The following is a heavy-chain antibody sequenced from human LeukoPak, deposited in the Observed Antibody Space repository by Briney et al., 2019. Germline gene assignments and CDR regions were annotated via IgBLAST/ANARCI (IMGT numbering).Heavy chain of an antibody. CDR3: ARGYSYDSFDY. CDR2: IYYSGST. Sequence: SETLSLTCTVSGGSISSYYWSWIRQPPGKGLEWIGYIYYSGSTNYNPSLKSRVTVSVDTSKNQFSLKLRSVTAADTAVYFCARGYSYDSFDYWGLGTLVTVSS. CDR1: GGSISSYY. J-gene: IGHJ4*02. D-gene: IGHD3-16*01. V-gene: IGHV4-59*01.